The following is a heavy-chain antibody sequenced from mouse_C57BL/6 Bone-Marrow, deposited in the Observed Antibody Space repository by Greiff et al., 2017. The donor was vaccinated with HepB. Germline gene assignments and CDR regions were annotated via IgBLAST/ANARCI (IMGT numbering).Heavy chain of an antibody. V-gene: IGHV1-15*01. CDR2: IDPETGGT. D-gene: IGHD2-2*01. Sequence: VQLQQSGAELVRPGASVTLSCKASGYTFTDYEMHWVKQTPVHGLEWIGAIDPETGGTAYNQKFKGKAIRTADKSSSTAYMELRSLTSEDSAVYYCTWGVNYWYFDVWGTGTTVTVSS. J-gene: IGHJ1*03. CDR1: GYTFTDYE. CDR3: TWGVNYWYFDV.